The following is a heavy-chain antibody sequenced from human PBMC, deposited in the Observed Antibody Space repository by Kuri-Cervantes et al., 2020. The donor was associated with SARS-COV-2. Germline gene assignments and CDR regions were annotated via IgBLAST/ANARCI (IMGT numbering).Heavy chain of an antibody. V-gene: IGHV3-21*01. CDR1: GFTFSSYE. CDR2: ISSSSSYI. J-gene: IGHJ6*02. D-gene: IGHD3-22*01. CDR3: AREKYYYDSSGLGGGEDYYYGMDV. Sequence: GGSLRLSCAASGFTFSSYEMNWVRQAPGKGLEWVSSISSSSSYIYYADSVKGRFTISRDNAKNSLYLQMNSLRAEDTAVYYCAREKYYYDSSGLGGGEDYYYGMDVWGQGTTVTVSS.